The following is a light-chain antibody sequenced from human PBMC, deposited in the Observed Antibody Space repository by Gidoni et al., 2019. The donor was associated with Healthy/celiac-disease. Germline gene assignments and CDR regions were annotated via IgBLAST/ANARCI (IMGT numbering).Light chain of an antibody. V-gene: IGLV1-51*01. CDR3: GTWDSSLSAGV. CDR2: DNN. CDR1: SSNIGNNY. Sequence: QSVFTQLPSVSAAPGPKITIYCSGSSSNIGNNYVSWYQPLPGTAPKLLIYDNNQRPSGIPDRFSGSKSGTSATLGITGLETGDEADYYCGTWDSSLSAGVFGTGTKVTVL. J-gene: IGLJ1*01.